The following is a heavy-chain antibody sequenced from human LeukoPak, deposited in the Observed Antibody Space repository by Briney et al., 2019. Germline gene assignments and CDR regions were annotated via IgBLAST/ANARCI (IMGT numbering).Heavy chain of an antibody. CDR3: ARYPTFDP. CDR2: IYYSGST. J-gene: IGHJ5*02. V-gene: IGHV4-59*01. CDR1: GGSISSYY. Sequence: NASETLSLTCTVSGGSISSYYWSWIRQPPGKGLEWIGYIYYSGSTNYNPSLKSRVAISVDTSKNQFSLKLSSVTAADTAVYYCARYPTFDPWGQGTLVTVSS.